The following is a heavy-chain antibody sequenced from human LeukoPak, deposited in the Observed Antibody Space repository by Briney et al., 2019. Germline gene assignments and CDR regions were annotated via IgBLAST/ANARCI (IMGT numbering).Heavy chain of an antibody. CDR2: IIPIFGTA. J-gene: IGHJ4*02. D-gene: IGHD1-20*01. V-gene: IGHV1-69*06. CDR1: GGTFSSYA. Sequence: ASVKVSCKASGGTFSSYAISWVRQAPGQGLEWMGGIIPIFGTANYAQKFQGRVTITADKSTSTAYMELSSLRSEDTAVYYCARDSNWNGEFDYWGQGTLVTVSS. CDR3: ARDSNWNGEFDY.